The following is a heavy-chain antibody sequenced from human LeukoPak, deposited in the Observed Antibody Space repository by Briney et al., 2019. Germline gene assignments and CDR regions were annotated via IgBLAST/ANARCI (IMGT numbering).Heavy chain of an antibody. CDR2: ISGSGSNT. D-gene: IGHD3-16*02. V-gene: IGHV3-23*01. Sequence: PGGSLRLSCAASGFTFSSYAMSWVRQAPGKGLEWVSSISGSGSNTHYADSVKGRFTISRDNSKNTLYLQMNSLRAEDTAVYHCAKSMGVWGSYRYGEYAFDIWGQGTMVTVSS. J-gene: IGHJ3*02. CDR3: AKSMGVWGSYRYGEYAFDI. CDR1: GFTFSSYA.